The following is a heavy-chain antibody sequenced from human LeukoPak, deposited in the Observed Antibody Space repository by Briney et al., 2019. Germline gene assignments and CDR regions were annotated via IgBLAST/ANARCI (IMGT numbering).Heavy chain of an antibody. CDR2: ISYDGSNK. V-gene: IGHV3-30*18. Sequence: GRSLRLSCAASGFTFSSYGMHWVRQAPGKGPEWVAVISYDGSNKYYADSVKGRFTISRDNSKNTLYLQMNSLRAEDTAVYYCAKDSQYSSSWYPRTNYYYYGMDVWGQGTTVTVSS. J-gene: IGHJ6*02. D-gene: IGHD6-13*01. CDR3: AKDSQYSSSWYPRTNYYYYGMDV. CDR1: GFTFSSYG.